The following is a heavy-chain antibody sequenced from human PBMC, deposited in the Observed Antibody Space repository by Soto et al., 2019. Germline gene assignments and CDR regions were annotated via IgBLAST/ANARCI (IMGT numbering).Heavy chain of an antibody. CDR1: GDSIRTSNYN. D-gene: IGHD1-1*01. CDR3: ARHERRGERQLLGPDP. Sequence: QLQLQESGPGPVKPSETLSLTCTVSGDSIRTSNYNWAWIRQTPGKGLKWLGDIYYSGSTYYNPSLRSRVTLSVDTSKSQFSLKLTSGPAADTAVYYCARHERRGERQLLGPDPWGRGTLVTVSS. J-gene: IGHJ5*02. CDR2: IYYSGST. V-gene: IGHV4-39*01.